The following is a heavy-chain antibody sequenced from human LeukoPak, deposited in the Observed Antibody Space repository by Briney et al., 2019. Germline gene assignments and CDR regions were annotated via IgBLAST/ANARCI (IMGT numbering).Heavy chain of an antibody. CDR1: GGSISSYY. Sequence: ASETLSLTCTVSGGSISSYYWSWIRQSPGKGLECIGYIHYTGSTNYNPSLKSRVTISVETSKNQFSLKLKPVTAADTAVYYCARVSSGYYLIDYWGQGTLVTVSS. CDR2: IHYTGST. D-gene: IGHD3-22*01. J-gene: IGHJ4*02. V-gene: IGHV4-59*01. CDR3: ARVSSGYYLIDY.